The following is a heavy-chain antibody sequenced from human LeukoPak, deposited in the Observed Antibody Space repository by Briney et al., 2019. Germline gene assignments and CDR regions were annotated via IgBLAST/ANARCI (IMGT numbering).Heavy chain of an antibody. CDR2: IYYSGST. CDR3: ARGGSSVDP. D-gene: IGHD6-6*01. J-gene: IGHJ5*02. Sequence: SETLSLTCTVSGGSISSSSYYWGWIRQPPGKGLEWIGSIYYSGSTYYNPSLKSRVTISVDTSKNQFSLKLSSVTAADTAVYYCARGGSSVDPWGQGTLVTVSS. CDR1: GGSISSSSYY. V-gene: IGHV4-39*07.